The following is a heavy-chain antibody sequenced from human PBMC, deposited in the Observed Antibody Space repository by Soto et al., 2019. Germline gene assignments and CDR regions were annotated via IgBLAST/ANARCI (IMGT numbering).Heavy chain of an antibody. D-gene: IGHD2-21*02. CDR2: IYPGDSDT. V-gene: IGHV5-51*01. J-gene: IGHJ3*02. Sequence: GESLKISCKGSGYTFAGYWIAWVRQMPGKGLEWMGIIYPGDSDTRYSPSFQGQVTISVDKSISTTYLHWSSLKAADTAMYYCASRWTANAFDIWGQGTMVTVSS. CDR1: GYTFAGYW. CDR3: ASRWTANAFDI.